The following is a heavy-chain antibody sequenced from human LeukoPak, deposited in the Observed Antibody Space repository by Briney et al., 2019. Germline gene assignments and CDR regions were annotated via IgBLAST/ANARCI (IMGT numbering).Heavy chain of an antibody. J-gene: IGHJ3*02. Sequence: SETLSLTCAVYGGSFSDYYWSWIRQPPGKGLEWIGEINHSRSTNYNPSLKSRVTISVDTSKNQFSLRLSSVTAADTAVYYCAGIDLGGRGDAFDIWGQGTMVTVSS. CDR3: AGIDLGGRGDAFDI. D-gene: IGHD2-15*01. V-gene: IGHV4-34*01. CDR2: INHSRST. CDR1: GGSFSDYY.